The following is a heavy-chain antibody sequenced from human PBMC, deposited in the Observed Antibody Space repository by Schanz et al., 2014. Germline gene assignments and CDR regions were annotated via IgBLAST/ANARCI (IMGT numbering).Heavy chain of an antibody. D-gene: IGHD1-1*01. CDR1: GFNFITFA. CDR3: ARRVPYSFGLDV. V-gene: IGHV3-23*04. CDR2: IGGDASRT. Sequence: EVQLEESGGGLVQPGGSLRLSCVASGFNFITFAMSWVRQAPGKGPEWVSAIGGDASRTYYADSVKGRFTISRDNSKNTLYLQMNSLRDEDTAMYYCARRVPYSFGLDVWGQGATVTVSS. J-gene: IGHJ6*02.